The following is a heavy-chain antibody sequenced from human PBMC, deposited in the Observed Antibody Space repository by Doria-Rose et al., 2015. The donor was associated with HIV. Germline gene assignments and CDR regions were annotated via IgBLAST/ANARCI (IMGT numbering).Heavy chain of an antibody. D-gene: IGHD6-13*01. CDR1: GVSLSSPGMG. CDR3: ARRKSSRWYHKYYFDF. V-gene: IGHV2-26*01. CDR2: IYSDDDR. Sequence: SGPVLVKPTETLTLTCTVSGVSLSSPGMGVSWIRQPPGKALERLANIYSDDDRSYKTSLKSRLTISRGTSKSQVVLTMTDMDPVDTATYYCARRKSSRWYHKYYFDFWGQGTLVIVSA. J-gene: IGHJ4*02.